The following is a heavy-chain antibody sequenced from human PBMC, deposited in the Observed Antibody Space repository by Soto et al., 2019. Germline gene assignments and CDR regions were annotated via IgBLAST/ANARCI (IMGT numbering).Heavy chain of an antibody. D-gene: IGHD3-16*01. CDR3: VTSGGFDH. J-gene: IGHJ5*02. Sequence: EVQLMESGGSLVQPGGSLRLSCVASGFTFSNYWMHWVRQAPGKGLVWVSRINSDGSTRSYAESVKGRFTIPRDNVKNTLYLQMNSLRAEDTAVYYCVTSGGFDHWGQGTLVTVSS. V-gene: IGHV3-74*01. CDR1: GFTFSNYW. CDR2: INSDGSTR.